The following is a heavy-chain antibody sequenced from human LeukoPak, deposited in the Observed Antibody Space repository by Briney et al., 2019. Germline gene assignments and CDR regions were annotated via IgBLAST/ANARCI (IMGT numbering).Heavy chain of an antibody. V-gene: IGHV3-48*03. CDR3: AKVGIGYFDL. D-gene: IGHD2-21*01. CDR2: ISSSRRTI. Sequence: GGSLRLSCAASGFTFSNYEMNWVRQAPGKGVEWVSYISSSRRTIYYVDSVKGRLTISRENAKNSLYLQMNSLRAEDTALYYCAKVGIGYFDLWGRGTLVTVSS. CDR1: GFTFSNYE. J-gene: IGHJ2*01.